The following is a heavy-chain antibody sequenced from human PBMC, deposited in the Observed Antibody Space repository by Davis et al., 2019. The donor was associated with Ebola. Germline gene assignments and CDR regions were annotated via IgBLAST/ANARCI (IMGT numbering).Heavy chain of an antibody. CDR3: ARDMPSVGATSY. V-gene: IGHV3-11*06. Sequence: GESLMISCAASGFTFSDYYMSWIRQAPVKGLEWISYISSRGDYTNYADSVKGRFAISRDNAKNSLYLQMNSLRAEDTAIYYCARDMPSVGATSYWGQGTLVTVSS. J-gene: IGHJ4*02. CDR2: ISSRGDYT. CDR1: GFTFSDYY. D-gene: IGHD1-26*01.